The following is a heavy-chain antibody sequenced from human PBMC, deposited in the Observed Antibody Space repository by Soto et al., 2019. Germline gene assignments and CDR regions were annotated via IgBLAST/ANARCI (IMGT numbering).Heavy chain of an antibody. CDR2: ISSSSSTI. D-gene: IGHD6-13*01. J-gene: IGHJ4*02. CDR1: GFTFSSYG. CDR3: AREEVAAGFDY. Sequence: GGSLRLSCAASGFTFSSYGMNWVRQAPGKGLEWVSYISSSSSTIYYADSVKGRLTISRDNAKNSLYLKLSSVTAADTAVYYCAREEVAAGFDYWGQGTLVTVSS. V-gene: IGHV3-48*01.